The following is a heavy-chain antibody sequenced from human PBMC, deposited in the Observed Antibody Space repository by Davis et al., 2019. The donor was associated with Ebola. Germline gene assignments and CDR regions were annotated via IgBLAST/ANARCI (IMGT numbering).Heavy chain of an antibody. D-gene: IGHD1-26*01. CDR3: AKDTSNIWFDI. CDR2: LGTSADT. Sequence: PGGSLRLSCAASGFVFRIYVMSWVRQAPGKGLEWVSTLGTSADTYYADSVKGRFTISRDNSKNTLYLQMNGLRVEDTAIYYCAKDTSNIWFDIWGQGTNVTVSS. J-gene: IGHJ3*02. V-gene: IGHV3-23*01. CDR1: GFVFRIYV.